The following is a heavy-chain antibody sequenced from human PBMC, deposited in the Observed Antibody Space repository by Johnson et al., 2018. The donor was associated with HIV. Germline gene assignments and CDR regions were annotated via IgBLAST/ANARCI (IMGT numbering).Heavy chain of an antibody. CDR1: GFTFSDYA. V-gene: IGHV3-30*14. Sequence: VQLVESGGGVVQPGRSLRLSCAASGFTFSDYAMHWVRQAPGKGLEWVAVISYDGSNKFYADSVKGRFTISRDNSKNTLYLQMNSLRAEDTAVYFCASGDDDGFWGQGTKVTVSS. J-gene: IGHJ3*01. D-gene: IGHD5-12*01. CDR2: ISYDGSNK. CDR3: ASGDDDGF.